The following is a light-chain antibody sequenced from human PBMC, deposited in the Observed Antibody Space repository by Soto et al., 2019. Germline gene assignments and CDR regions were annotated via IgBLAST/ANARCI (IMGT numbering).Light chain of an antibody. CDR2: KAS. CDR1: QSINNW. CDR3: QQYNSYSYT. V-gene: IGKV1-5*03. J-gene: IGKJ2*01. Sequence: DIQMTQSPSTLSASVGDRVTITCRASQSINNWLAWYQQKPGKAPKLLIYKASNLQSGVPSRFSGSGSGTEFALTISSLQPDDFATYYCQQYNSYSYTFGQGTKREIK.